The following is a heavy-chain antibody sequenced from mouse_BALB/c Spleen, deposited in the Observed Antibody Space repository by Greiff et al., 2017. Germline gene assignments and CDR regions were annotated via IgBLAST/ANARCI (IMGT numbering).Heavy chain of an antibody. D-gene: IGHD1-1*01. J-gene: IGHJ1*01. V-gene: IGHV1-7*01. CDR2: INPSTGYT. Sequence: VQLQQSGAELAKPGASVKMSCKASGYTFTSYWMHWVKQRPGQGLEWIGYINPSTGYTEYNQKFKDKATLTADKSSSTAYMQLSSLTSEDSAVYYCARGIYYYGSSPYWYFDVWGAGTTVTVSS. CDR3: ARGIYYYGSSPYWYFDV. CDR1: GYTFTSYW.